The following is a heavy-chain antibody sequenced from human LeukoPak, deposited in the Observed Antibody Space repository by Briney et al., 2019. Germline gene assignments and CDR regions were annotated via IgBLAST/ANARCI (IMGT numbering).Heavy chain of an antibody. J-gene: IGHJ4*02. CDR1: GFTFSSYA. CDR2: VSSNGRFT. V-gene: IGHV3-64*02. D-gene: IGHD5-12*01. Sequence: PGGSLRLSCAASGFTFSSYAMTWVGQAPGKGLECVSSVSSNGRFTSYADSVKGRFTISKDQSTNTVFLQMGSLGPEDTGLYYCARDHSGAVADYWGQGTLVTVSP. CDR3: ARDHSGAVADY.